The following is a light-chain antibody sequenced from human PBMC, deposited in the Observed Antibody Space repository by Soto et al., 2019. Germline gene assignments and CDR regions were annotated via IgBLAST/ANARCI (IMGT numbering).Light chain of an antibody. V-gene: IGKV1-39*01. CDR2: SAS. J-gene: IGKJ5*01. CDR3: QQGYSSAIT. CDR1: QSISRY. Sequence: DIQMAQSPSSLSASVGDRVTITCRASQSISRYLNWYQHKPGKAPKLLIYSASSLDSGVPTRFTGRGSGTDFTLTISSLQPEDFATYYCQQGYSSAITLGQGTRLEIK.